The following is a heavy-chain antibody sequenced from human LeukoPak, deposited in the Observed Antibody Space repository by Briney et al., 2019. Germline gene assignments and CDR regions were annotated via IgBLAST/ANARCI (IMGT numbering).Heavy chain of an antibody. CDR3: ARFIAAAGTRGFDP. J-gene: IGHJ5*02. D-gene: IGHD6-13*01. CDR1: GGSISSGGYS. Sequence: SQTLSLTCAVSGGSISSGGYSWSWIPQPPGKGLEWIGYIYHSGSTYYNPSLKSRVTISVDRSKNQFSLKLSSVTAADTAVYYCARFIAAAGTRGFDPWGQGTLVTVSS. CDR2: IYHSGST. V-gene: IGHV4-30-2*01.